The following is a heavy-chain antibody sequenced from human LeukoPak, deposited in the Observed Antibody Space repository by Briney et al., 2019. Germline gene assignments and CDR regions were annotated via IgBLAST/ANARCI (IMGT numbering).Heavy chain of an antibody. CDR3: AGGGATSFDY. D-gene: IGHD5-12*01. V-gene: IGHV3-23*01. CDR1: GFTFSSYA. CDR2: ISGSGSRT. Sequence: GGSLRLSCAASGFTFSSYAMSWVRQAPGKGLEWVSAISGSGSRTYYADSVKGRFTISRDNSKNTLYLQMNSLRDEDTAVYYCAGGGATSFDYWGQGILVTVSS. J-gene: IGHJ4*02.